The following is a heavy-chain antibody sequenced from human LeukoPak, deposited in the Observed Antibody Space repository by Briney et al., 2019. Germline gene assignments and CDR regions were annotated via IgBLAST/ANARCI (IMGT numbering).Heavy chain of an antibody. V-gene: IGHV4-59*10. CDR2: IYTSGST. Sequence: PSETLSLTCAVYGGSFSGYYWRWVRQPAGKGLEWIGRIYTSGSTNYNPSLKSRVTMSVDTSKNQFSLKLSSVTAADTAVYYCASEQYYYDSSGYYYDYWGQGTLVTVSS. J-gene: IGHJ4*02. CDR1: GGSFSGYY. CDR3: ASEQYYYDSSGYYYDY. D-gene: IGHD3-22*01.